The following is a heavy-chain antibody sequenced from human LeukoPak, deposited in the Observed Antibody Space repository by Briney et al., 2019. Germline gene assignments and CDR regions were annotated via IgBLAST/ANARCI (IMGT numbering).Heavy chain of an antibody. CDR2: INPNSGGT. CDR1: GYTFTSYG. V-gene: IGHV1-2*02. D-gene: IGHD2-2*01. Sequence: ASVKVSCKTSGYTFTSYGISWVRQAPGQGLEWMGWINPNSGGTNYAQKFQGRVTMTRDTSISTAYMELSRLRSDDTAVYYCARDLLSVAATPDYWGQGTLVTVSS. CDR3: ARDLLSVAATPDY. J-gene: IGHJ4*02.